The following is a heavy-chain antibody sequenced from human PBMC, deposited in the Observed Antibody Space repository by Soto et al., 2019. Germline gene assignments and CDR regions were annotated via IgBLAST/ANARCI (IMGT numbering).Heavy chain of an antibody. J-gene: IGHJ4*02. CDR2: IKGKSYGAAT. V-gene: IGHV3-15*07. D-gene: IGHD6-19*01. Sequence: EVQLVESGGGLVKPGESLRLSCAVSGLSFTNAWFNWVRQAPGKGLEWVGHIKGKSYGAATEYAAPVKGRFTISRDESRHTLYLQIDSLEIEDTAVFYCTTNSGLASGGPYRSYWGQGTLVTVSS. CDR1: GLSFTNAW. CDR3: TTNSGLASGGPYRSY.